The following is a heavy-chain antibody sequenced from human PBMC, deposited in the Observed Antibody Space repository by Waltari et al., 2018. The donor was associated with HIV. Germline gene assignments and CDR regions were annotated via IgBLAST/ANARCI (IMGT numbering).Heavy chain of an antibody. J-gene: IGHJ4*02. D-gene: IGHD1-26*01. CDR1: GGTFSSYA. CDR2: IIPILCTA. CDR3: ARAKVEVGASRDWDY. V-gene: IGHV1-69*01. Sequence: QVQLVQSGAEVKKPGSSVKVSCKASGGTFSSYAISWVRQAPGQGLEWMGGIIPILCTANYAQKVQGRVTITADESTSTAYMELSSLGSEDTAVYYCARAKVEVGASRDWDYWGQGTLVTVSS.